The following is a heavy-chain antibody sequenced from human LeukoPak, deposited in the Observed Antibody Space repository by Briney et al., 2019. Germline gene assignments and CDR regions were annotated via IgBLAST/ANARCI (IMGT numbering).Heavy chain of an antibody. J-gene: IGHJ6*02. CDR3: ATYTHWVAGDV. Sequence: PGGSLRLSCAASGFRFSDSWMSWVRQAPGKGLEWVANMNQDGSAKDYVDSVKGRFTISRDNARNSLYLQMSSLRAEDTAVYYCATYTHWVAGDVWGQGTTVTVSS. CDR2: MNQDGSAK. CDR1: GFRFSDSW. V-gene: IGHV3-7*01. D-gene: IGHD3-16*01.